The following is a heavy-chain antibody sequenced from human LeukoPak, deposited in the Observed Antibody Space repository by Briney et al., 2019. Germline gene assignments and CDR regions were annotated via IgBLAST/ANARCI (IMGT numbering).Heavy chain of an antibody. J-gene: IGHJ6*02. V-gene: IGHV3-33*01. CDR3: ARAFAFYYHGMDV. Sequence: GGSLRLSCAASGFSFTNYGMHWVRQTPGKGLEWVATLWFDGNSEYYADSVKGRFTISRDSSNNTLCLQMNSLRAEDTSVYYCARAFAFYYHGMDVWGQGTRSPSP. CDR2: LWFDGNSE. CDR1: GFSFTNYG. D-gene: IGHD3-10*01.